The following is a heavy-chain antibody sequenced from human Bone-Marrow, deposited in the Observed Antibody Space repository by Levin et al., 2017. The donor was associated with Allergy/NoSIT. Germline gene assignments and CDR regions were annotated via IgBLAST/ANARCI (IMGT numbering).Heavy chain of an antibody. V-gene: IGHV3-23*01. CDR3: RAYGGTLGVY. CDR1: GFTFNKYA. CDR2: INGSGDAT. J-gene: IGHJ4*02. Sequence: QAGGSLRLSCTASGFTFNKYAMSWVRQAPGKGLEWVSSINGSGDATFYADSVKGRFTVTRDNSKNILYLQMNSLRDEDTAGYWVRAYGGTLGVYWGQGSLVTVSS. D-gene: IGHD4-23*01.